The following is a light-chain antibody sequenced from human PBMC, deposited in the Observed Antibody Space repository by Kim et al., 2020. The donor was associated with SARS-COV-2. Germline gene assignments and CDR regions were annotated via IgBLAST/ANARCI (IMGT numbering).Light chain of an antibody. CDR1: QSVLYSSDNNNY. CDR3: QQYYANSWT. Sequence: DIVMTQSPDSLTVSLGERATINCESSQSVLYSSDNNNYLAWYQQKPGQPPKLLIYWASTRQFGVPDRFSGSGSGTEFTLTIGSLQAEDVAVYYCQQYYANSWTFGQGTKVDIK. J-gene: IGKJ1*01. V-gene: IGKV4-1*01. CDR2: WAS.